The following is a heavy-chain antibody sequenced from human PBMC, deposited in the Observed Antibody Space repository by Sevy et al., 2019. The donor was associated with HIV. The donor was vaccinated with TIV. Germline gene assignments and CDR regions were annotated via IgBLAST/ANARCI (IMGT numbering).Heavy chain of an antibody. Sequence: GGSLRLSCAASSGFTFSSYWMSWVRQAPGKGLEWVANIKQDGSVKHHVDSVRGRSTISRDNAKNSLYLQMNRLRVEDTAVYYCARGTYYYDSTGYYHDVFDVWGQGTMVTVSS. D-gene: IGHD3-22*01. J-gene: IGHJ3*01. CDR1: SGFTFSSYW. CDR3: ARGTYYYDSTGYYHDVFDV. CDR2: IKQDGSVK. V-gene: IGHV3-7*03.